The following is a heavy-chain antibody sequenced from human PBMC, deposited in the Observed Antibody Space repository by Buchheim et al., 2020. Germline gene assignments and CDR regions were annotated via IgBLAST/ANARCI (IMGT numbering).Heavy chain of an antibody. Sequence: VQLLESGGGVVQPGRSLRLSCAASGFIFCSYAMHWVRQAPGKGLEWVAVISYDGSNKYYAVSVKGRFTISRDNSKNTLYLQMSSLRAEDTAVYYCARDLEQWLINYYYGIDVLGQGTT. D-gene: IGHD6-19*01. J-gene: IGHJ6*02. CDR1: GFIFCSYA. CDR2: ISYDGSNK. CDR3: ARDLEQWLINYYYGIDV. V-gene: IGHV3-30-3*01.